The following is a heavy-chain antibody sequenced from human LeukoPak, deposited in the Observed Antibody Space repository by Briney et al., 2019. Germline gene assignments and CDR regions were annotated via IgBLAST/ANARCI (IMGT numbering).Heavy chain of an antibody. D-gene: IGHD6-13*01. Sequence: GGSLRLSCTASGFTFSDYSMNWVRQAPGKGLEGVSNISRGSRTIYYSDSVKGRFTISRDNAKNSLYLQMNSLRTEDTAVYYCARDSYSSSRNDYWGQGTLVTVSS. CDR3: ARDSYSSSRNDY. CDR2: ISRGSRTI. J-gene: IGHJ4*02. CDR1: GFTFSDYS. V-gene: IGHV3-48*01.